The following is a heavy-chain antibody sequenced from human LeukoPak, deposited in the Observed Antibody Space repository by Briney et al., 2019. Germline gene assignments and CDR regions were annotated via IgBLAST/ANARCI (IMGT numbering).Heavy chain of an antibody. D-gene: IGHD3-22*01. CDR3: ARGRQIYYDSSGYYYGVNY. CDR1: GYTFTSYD. CDR2: MNPNSGNI. J-gene: IGHJ4*02. Sequence: ASVNVSCKASGYTFTSYDINWVRQATGQGGEWMGWMNPNSGNIGYAQKFHGRVTMTSNTSISTAYMELSSLRSEDTAVYYCARGRQIYYDSSGYYYGVNYWGQGTLVTVSS. V-gene: IGHV1-8*01.